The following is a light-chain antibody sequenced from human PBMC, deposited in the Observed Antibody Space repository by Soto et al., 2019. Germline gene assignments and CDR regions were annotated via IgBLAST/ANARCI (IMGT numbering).Light chain of an antibody. CDR3: TSYAGGNNWV. J-gene: IGLJ3*02. V-gene: IGLV2-8*01. CDR1: TSDISGHNY. Sequence: QSVLAQPPSASGSPGQSVTISCTGATSDISGHNYVSWYQQHPGKAPKLMIYEVSKRPSWVPDRFSASKSGNTASLTVSGLQGADEADYYCTSYAGGNNWVFGGGTKLTVL. CDR2: EVS.